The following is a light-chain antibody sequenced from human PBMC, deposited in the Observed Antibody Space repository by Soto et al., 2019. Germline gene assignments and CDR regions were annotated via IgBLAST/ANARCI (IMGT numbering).Light chain of an antibody. V-gene: IGLV2-8*01. Sequence: QSALTQPPSASGSLGQSVTISCTGTSSDVGGYNYVSWHQQHPGKAPKLSIYEVTERPSGVRDRFSGSKSGNTASLTVSGLQANDKADYYCRSFAGGGTPVLFGVGTKRTAL. CDR3: RSFAGGGTPVL. J-gene: IGLJ2*01. CDR1: SSDVGGYNY. CDR2: EVT.